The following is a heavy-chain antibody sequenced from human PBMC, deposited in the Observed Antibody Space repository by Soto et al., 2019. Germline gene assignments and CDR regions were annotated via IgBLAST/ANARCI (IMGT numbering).Heavy chain of an antibody. Sequence: ASVKVSCKASGYTFTGYYMHWVRQAPGQGLERMGWINPNSGGTNYAQKFQGWVTMTRDTSISTAYMELSRLRSDDTAVYYCARGAITMVRGGNFAYWGQGTLVTVSS. CDR2: INPNSGGT. CDR3: ARGAITMVRGGNFAY. D-gene: IGHD3-10*01. V-gene: IGHV1-2*04. J-gene: IGHJ4*02. CDR1: GYTFTGYY.